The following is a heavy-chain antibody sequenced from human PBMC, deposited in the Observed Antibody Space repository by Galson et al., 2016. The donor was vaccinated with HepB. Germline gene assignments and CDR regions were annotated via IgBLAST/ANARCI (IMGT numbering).Heavy chain of an antibody. J-gene: IGHJ6*02. CDR2: IYYSGDT. CDR3: ATTQITVRPRYYGMDV. V-gene: IGHV4-59*01. D-gene: IGHD6-6*01. Sequence: SETLSLTCTVSGGSITSYYWSWIRQPPGKGMEWIGFIYYSGDTNNNPSLKSRVTLSVDMSKTQFSLELSSVTAADTAVYYCATTQITVRPRYYGMDVWGQGTPVTVSS. CDR1: GGSITSYY.